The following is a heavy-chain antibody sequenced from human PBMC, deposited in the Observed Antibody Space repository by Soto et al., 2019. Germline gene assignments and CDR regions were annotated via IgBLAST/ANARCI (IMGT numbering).Heavy chain of an antibody. J-gene: IGHJ4*02. CDR3: TTSTGSGVRAFDY. CDR2: VKSKIDDETT. D-gene: IGHD1-26*01. CDR1: GFIFRNAW. Sequence: EGRLVESGGGLVKPEESLRLSCAASGFIFRNAWMNWVRQAPGKGLEWVGRVKSKIDDETTDYAAPVKGRFTITRDDSNSVVYLQMNTVKIEDTDEYFCTTSTGSGVRAFDYWGPGTVVTVSS. V-gene: IGHV3-15*07.